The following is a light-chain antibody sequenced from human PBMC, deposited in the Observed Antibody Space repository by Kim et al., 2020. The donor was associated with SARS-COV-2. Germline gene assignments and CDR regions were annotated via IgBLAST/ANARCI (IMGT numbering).Light chain of an antibody. Sequence: NFMLTQPHSVSESPGKTVTISCTRSSGSIASNYVQWYQQRPGSSPTTVIYEDNQRPSGVPDRFSGSIDSSSNSASLTISELKNEDEADYYCQSYDISNQVFGGGTQLTVL. J-gene: IGLJ3*02. V-gene: IGLV6-57*01. CDR3: QSYDISNQV. CDR1: SGSIASNY. CDR2: EDN.